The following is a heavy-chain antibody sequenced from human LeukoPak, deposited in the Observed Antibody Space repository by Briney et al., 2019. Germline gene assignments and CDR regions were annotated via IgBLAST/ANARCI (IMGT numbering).Heavy chain of an antibody. CDR1: GGSFSGYY. Sequence: SETLSLTCAVYGGSFSGYYWSWIRQPPGKGLEWIGEISHSGSTNYNPSLKSRVTISVDTSKNQFSLRLTSVTAADTAVYYCARHAPSYDYYGSGGYYMDVWGTGTTVTISS. D-gene: IGHD3-10*01. CDR3: ARHAPSYDYYGSGGYYMDV. J-gene: IGHJ6*03. V-gene: IGHV4-34*01. CDR2: ISHSGST.